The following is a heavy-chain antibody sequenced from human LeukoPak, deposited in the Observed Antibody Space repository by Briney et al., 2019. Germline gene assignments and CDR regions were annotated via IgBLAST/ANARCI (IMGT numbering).Heavy chain of an antibody. CDR2: INHSGST. Sequence: SETLSLTCAVYGGSFSGYYWSWIRQPPGKGLEWIGEINHSGSTNYNPSLKSRVTISVDRSKNQFSLKLSSVTAADTAVYYCARAVTTSEWFDPWGQGTLVTVSS. D-gene: IGHD4-11*01. CDR1: GGSFSGYY. V-gene: IGHV4-34*01. J-gene: IGHJ5*02. CDR3: ARAVTTSEWFDP.